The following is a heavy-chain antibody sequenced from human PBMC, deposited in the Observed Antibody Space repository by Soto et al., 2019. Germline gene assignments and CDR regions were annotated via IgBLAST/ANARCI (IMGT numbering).Heavy chain of an antibody. J-gene: IGHJ4*02. V-gene: IGHV3-23*01. CDR2: ISGSDGST. CDR3: AKEGPNYYDSSGYYYLY. D-gene: IGHD3-22*01. CDR1: GFTVSSYA. Sequence: PGGSLRLSCAASGFTVSSYAMSWVRQAPGKGLEWVSAISGSDGSTYYADSVKGRFTISRDNSKNTLFLQMSSLRVEDTAVYYCAKEGPNYYDSSGYYYLYWGQGTLVTVSS.